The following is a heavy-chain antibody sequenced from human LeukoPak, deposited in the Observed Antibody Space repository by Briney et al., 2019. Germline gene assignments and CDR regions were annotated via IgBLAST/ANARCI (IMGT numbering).Heavy chain of an antibody. D-gene: IGHD1-14*01. CDR3: ATTVAEPETAGYFQH. Sequence: GESLKISCKGSGYSFTSYWIGWVRQMPGKGLEWMGIIYPGDSDTRYSPSFQGQVTISADKSISTAYLQWSSLKASDTAMYYCATTVAEPETAGYFQHWGQGTLVTVSS. V-gene: IGHV5-51*01. CDR1: GYSFTSYW. J-gene: IGHJ1*01. CDR2: IYPGDSDT.